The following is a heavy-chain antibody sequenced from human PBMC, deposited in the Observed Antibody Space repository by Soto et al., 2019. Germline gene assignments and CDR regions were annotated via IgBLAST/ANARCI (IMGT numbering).Heavy chain of an antibody. CDR1: GGSISSSSYY. Sequence: ASETLSLTCTVSGGSISSSSYYWGWIRQPPGKGLEWIGSIYYSGSTYYNPSLKSRVTISVDTSKNQFSLKLSSVTAADTAVYYCARLDDVLRFLEWSPHYYYGMDVWGQGTTVTVSS. CDR2: IYYSGST. J-gene: IGHJ6*02. CDR3: ARLDDVLRFLEWSPHYYYGMDV. D-gene: IGHD3-3*01. V-gene: IGHV4-39*01.